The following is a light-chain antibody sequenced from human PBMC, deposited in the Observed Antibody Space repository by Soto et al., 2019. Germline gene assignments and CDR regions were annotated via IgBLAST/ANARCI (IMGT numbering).Light chain of an antibody. CDR2: AGS. V-gene: IGKV1-27*01. CDR3: QKYNGAPLT. CDR1: QGIRDY. Sequence: DIEMTQSPSSLSASVGDRVTITCRASQGIRDYLAWYHQRPGKVPNLLIYAGSTLQSGVPSRFSGSGSGTEFTLTISSLQPEDVGTYYCQKYNGAPLTFGGGTKVEI. J-gene: IGKJ4*01.